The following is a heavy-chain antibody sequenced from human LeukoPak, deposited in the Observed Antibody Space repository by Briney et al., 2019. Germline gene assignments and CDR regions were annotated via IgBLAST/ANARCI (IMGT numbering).Heavy chain of an antibody. V-gene: IGHV3-23*01. CDR1: GFTFSTFA. CDR2: IFPSGGEI. Sequence: GGSLRLSCAASGFTFSTFAMIWIRQPPGKGLEWVSSIFPSGGEIHYADSVRGRFTISRDNSKSTLSLQMNSLRAEDTAIYYCATYRQVLLPFESWGQGTLVTVSS. CDR3: ATYRQVLLPFES. D-gene: IGHD2-8*02. J-gene: IGHJ4*02.